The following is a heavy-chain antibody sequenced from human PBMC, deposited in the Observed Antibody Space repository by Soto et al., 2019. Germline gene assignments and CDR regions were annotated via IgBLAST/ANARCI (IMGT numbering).Heavy chain of an antibody. J-gene: IGHJ4*02. V-gene: IGHV4-4*07. CDR3: ARETCSGGSCYAFFDY. D-gene: IGHD2-15*01. CDR1: GGSIRSYY. Sequence: SETLSLTCSVSGGSIRSYYWDWSRQPAGKGLEWIGRIYSSGSTNYNPSLQSRVTMSVDTSKNQFSLKLSSVTAADTAVYYCARETCSGGSCYAFFDYWGQGTLVTVSS. CDR2: IYSSGST.